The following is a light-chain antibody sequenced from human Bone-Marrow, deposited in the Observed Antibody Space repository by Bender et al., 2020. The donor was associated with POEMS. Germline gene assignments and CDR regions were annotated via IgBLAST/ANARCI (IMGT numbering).Light chain of an antibody. CDR1: ALPKQY. J-gene: IGLJ3*02. CDR2: QDS. V-gene: IGLV3-1*01. Sequence: SYELTQPPSMSVSPGQTATITCSGDALPKQYAYWFQQKPGQAPVLVIYQDSERPSGIPERFSGSNSGNTATLTISGTQVMDEADYYCSSYVGGNAWVFAGGTKLTVL. CDR3: SSYVGGNAWV.